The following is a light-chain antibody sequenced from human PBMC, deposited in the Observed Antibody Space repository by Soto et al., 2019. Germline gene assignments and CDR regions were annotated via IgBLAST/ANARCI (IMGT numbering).Light chain of an antibody. CDR1: QSINNR. CDR3: QQYYSYPWT. Sequence: DIQMTQSPFTLSASVGDRVTITCRASQSINNRLAWHQQKPGKAPKVLICDASSLKSGVPSRFSGSGSGTEFTLTISSLQPDDFATYYCQQYYSYPWTFAQGTKVEI. CDR2: DAS. J-gene: IGKJ1*01. V-gene: IGKV1-5*01.